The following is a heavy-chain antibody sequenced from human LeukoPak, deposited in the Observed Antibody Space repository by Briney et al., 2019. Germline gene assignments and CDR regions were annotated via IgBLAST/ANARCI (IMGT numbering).Heavy chain of an antibody. CDR3: VREELQLDWFDP. J-gene: IGHJ5*02. D-gene: IGHD1-1*01. CDR2: MYTSGST. Sequence: SETLSLTCTVSGGSISSYYWNWIRQPAGKGLEWIERMYTSGSTNYNPSLKSRVTMSVDTSKNQFSLKLSSVTAADTAVYYCVREELQLDWFDPWGQGTLVTVSS. CDR1: GGSISSYY. V-gene: IGHV4-4*07.